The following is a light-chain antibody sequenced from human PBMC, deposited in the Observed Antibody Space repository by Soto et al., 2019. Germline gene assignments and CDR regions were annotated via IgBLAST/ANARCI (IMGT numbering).Light chain of an antibody. CDR3: QQRNVWPPVT. Sequence: ELVLTQSPATLFLSAGETATLSCMASPSVADCLAGYNEKPGQAPRLLIYGAFNRATGITARFSGSGSGIDFTLTISSLEPEDSAVYYCQQRNVWPPVTFGQGTRLEI. CDR1: PSVADC. CDR2: GAF. J-gene: IGKJ5*01. V-gene: IGKV3-11*01.